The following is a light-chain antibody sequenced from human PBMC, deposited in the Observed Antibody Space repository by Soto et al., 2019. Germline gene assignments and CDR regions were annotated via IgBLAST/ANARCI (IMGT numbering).Light chain of an antibody. CDR2: EVS. J-gene: IGLJ2*01. CDR1: SSDVGGYNY. CDR3: SSFAVNNNLV. V-gene: IGLV2-8*01. Sequence: QSVLTQPPSASGSPGQSVTISCTGNSSDVGGYNYVSWYQQHPGKAPKLMISEVSKRPSGVPDRFSGSKYGNTASLTVSWLQAEDEADDYCSSFAVNNNLVFGGGTKLTV.